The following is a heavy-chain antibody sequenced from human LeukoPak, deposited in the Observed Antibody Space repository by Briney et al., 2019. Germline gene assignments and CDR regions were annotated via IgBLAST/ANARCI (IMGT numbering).Heavy chain of an antibody. CDR1: GYTFTGYY. D-gene: IGHD1-26*01. CDR2: VNPNNGVP. V-gene: IGHV1-2*06. J-gene: IGHJ5*02. Sequence: GASVEVSCKASGYTFTGYYMHWVRQAPGQGLEWMGRVNPNNGVPNYAQKFQGRVTMARDTAISTAYMELSSLRSDDTAVYFCAREVGYSSSYYGRFDPWGQGTLVTVSS. CDR3: AREVGYSSSYYGRFDP.